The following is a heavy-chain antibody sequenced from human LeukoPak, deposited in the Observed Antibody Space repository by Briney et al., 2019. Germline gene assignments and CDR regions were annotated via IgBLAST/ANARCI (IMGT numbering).Heavy chain of an antibody. CDR1: GYSATQLS. D-gene: IGHD2/OR15-2a*01. Sequence: VASVKVSCKVSGYSATQLSMHWVRQIPGKGLEWMGCFDPEDGQKIYAQKFQGRVTMTDYTSTDTAYIEVSGLRSDDTAVYFCATTFRATDDDYYGMDVWGQGTTVTVSS. CDR2: FDPEDGQK. CDR3: ATTFRATDDDYYGMDV. V-gene: IGHV1-24*01. J-gene: IGHJ6*02.